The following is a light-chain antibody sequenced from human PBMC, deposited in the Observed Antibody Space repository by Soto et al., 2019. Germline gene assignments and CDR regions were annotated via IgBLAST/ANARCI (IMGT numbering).Light chain of an antibody. Sequence: DIQMTQSPSTLSASVGDRVTITCRASQSLRGWLAWYQHRPGKAPKLLIYDASILESGVPSRFSGSGSGTHFTLTISSLQPHDFATYYCQHYNSYSRTFGPGTKLEIK. CDR3: QHYNSYSRT. CDR2: DAS. J-gene: IGKJ2*01. V-gene: IGKV1-5*01. CDR1: QSLRGW.